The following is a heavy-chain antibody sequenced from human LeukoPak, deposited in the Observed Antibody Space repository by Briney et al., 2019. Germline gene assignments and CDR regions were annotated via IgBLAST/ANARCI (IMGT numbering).Heavy chain of an antibody. CDR1: GFTFSSYP. D-gene: IGHD3-22*01. V-gene: IGHV3-30-3*01. CDR3: ARDRHYYDSSGWGAFDI. CDR2: ISYDGSNK. J-gene: IGHJ3*02. Sequence: GRSLRLSCAASGFTFSSYPIHWVRQTPGKGLEWVAVISYDGSNKYYADSVKGRFTISRDNSKNTLYLQMNSLRAEDTAVYYCARDRHYYDSSGWGAFDIWGQGTMVTVSS.